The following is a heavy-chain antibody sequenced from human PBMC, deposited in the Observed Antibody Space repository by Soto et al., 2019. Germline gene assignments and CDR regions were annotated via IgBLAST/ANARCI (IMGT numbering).Heavy chain of an antibody. J-gene: IGHJ4*02. CDR1: SGSISSSNW. V-gene: IGHV4-4*02. CDR2: IYHSGST. Sequence: QLQLQESGPGLVKPSGTLSLTCAVSSGSISSSNWWIWVRQPPGKGLEWIGEIYHSGSTNYNPSLKSRITISVDKSQNQFSLGLNSVTAADTAMYYCARQASGGSQFDNWGQGTLVTVSS. D-gene: IGHD2-15*01. CDR3: ARQASGGSQFDN.